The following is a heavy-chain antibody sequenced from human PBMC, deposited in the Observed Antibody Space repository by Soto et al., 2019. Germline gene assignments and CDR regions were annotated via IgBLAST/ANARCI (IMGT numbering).Heavy chain of an antibody. CDR1: GFTFDDYA. J-gene: IGHJ4*02. V-gene: IGHV3-9*01. CDR2: ISSNSGSV. CDR3: AKDALTAVGFHFDF. Sequence: EVQLVESGGGLVQPARSLRLSCAASGFTFDDYAMHWVRQAPGKGLEWVSGISSNSGSVGYADSVKGRFTISRDNAKRSLYLQMSSLKTEDTALYYCAKDALTAVGFHFDFWGQGALVTVSS. D-gene: IGHD4-17*01.